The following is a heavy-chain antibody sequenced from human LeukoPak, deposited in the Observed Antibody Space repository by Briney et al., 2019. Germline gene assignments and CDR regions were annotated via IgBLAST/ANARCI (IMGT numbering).Heavy chain of an antibody. Sequence: SETLSLTCAVYGGSFSGYYWSWIRQPPGKGLEWIGEINHSGSTNYNPSLKSRVTISVDTSKNQFSLKLSSVTAADTAVYYCARGFTAARPFDYWGQGTLVTVSS. CDR1: GGSFSGYY. J-gene: IGHJ4*02. CDR2: INHSGST. D-gene: IGHD6-25*01. V-gene: IGHV4-34*01. CDR3: ARGFTAARPFDY.